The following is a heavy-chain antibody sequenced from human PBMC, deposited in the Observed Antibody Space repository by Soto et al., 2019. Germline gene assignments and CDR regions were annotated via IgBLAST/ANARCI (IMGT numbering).Heavy chain of an antibody. J-gene: IGHJ6*03. V-gene: IGHV1-3*01. CDR3: ARAPTIFGVVIMAYYYMDV. CDR2: INAYNGNT. CDR1: GYTFTSYA. Sequence: GASVKVSCKASGYTFTSYAMHWVRQAPGQRLEWMGWINAYNGNTKYSQKLQGRVTMTTDTSTSTAYMELRSLRSDDTAVYYCARAPTIFGVVIMAYYYMDVWGEGTTVTVS. D-gene: IGHD3-3*01.